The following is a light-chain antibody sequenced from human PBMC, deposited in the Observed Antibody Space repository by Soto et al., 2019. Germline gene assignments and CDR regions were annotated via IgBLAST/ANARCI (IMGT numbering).Light chain of an antibody. J-gene: IGKJ2*01. V-gene: IGKV3-15*01. CDR3: QKYNRGPHI. CDR1: QNLSRN. Sequence: EMVMTQSPATLSVSPGERATLSCRASQNLSRNLAWYQQQPGQAPRLLIFYASTRATGIPARFSGSGSGTDCPLTISSRQSEVLAVYFCQKYNRGPHILGQGTKREIK. CDR2: YAS.